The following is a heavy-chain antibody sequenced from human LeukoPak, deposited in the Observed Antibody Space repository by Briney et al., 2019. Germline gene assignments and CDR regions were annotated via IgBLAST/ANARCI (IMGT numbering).Heavy chain of an antibody. V-gene: IGHV3-33*01. D-gene: IGHD4/OR15-4a*01. J-gene: IGHJ2*01. CDR2: IWYDGSNK. CDR3: AREGALRYFDL. Sequence: SGGSLRLSCAASGFTFSSYGMHWVRQAPGKGLEWVAVIWYDGSNKYYADSVKGRFTISRDNSKNTLYLQMNSLRAEDTAVYYCAREGALRYFDLWGRGTLVTVSS. CDR1: GFTFSSYG.